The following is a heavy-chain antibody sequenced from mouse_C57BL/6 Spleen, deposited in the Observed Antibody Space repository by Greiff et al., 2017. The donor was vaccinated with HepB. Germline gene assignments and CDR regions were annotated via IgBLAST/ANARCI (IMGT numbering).Heavy chain of an antibody. CDR1: GFTFTDYY. CDR3: ARYYYGSSYDYFDY. CDR2: IRNKANGYTT. D-gene: IGHD1-1*01. Sequence: DVMLVESGGGLVQPGGSLSLSCAASGFTFTDYYMSWVRQPPGKALEWLGFIRNKANGYTTEYSASVKGRFTISRDNSQSILYLQMNALRAEDSATYYCARYYYGSSYDYFDYWGQGTTLTVSS. V-gene: IGHV7-3*01. J-gene: IGHJ2*01.